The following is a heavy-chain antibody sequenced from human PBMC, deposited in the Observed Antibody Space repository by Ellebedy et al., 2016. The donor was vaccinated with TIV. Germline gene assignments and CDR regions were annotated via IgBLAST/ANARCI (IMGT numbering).Heavy chain of an antibody. CDR2: ISYDGSKN. CDR3: AKDGHFDSFDI. Sequence: PGGSLRLSCADSGFAFSVYAMHWVRQAPGKGLEWVAVISYDGSKNYYADSVKGRFTISRDNSNNTVFLQMNSLRGEDTAVYYCAKDGHFDSFDIWGQGTVVTVSS. CDR1: GFAFSVYA. V-gene: IGHV3-30-3*01. J-gene: IGHJ3*02.